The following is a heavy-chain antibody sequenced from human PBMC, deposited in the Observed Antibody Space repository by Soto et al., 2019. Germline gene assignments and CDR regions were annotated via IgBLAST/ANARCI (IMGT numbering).Heavy chain of an antibody. J-gene: IGHJ4*02. CDR3: AKVHLEHSNYGGGYLSDY. Sequence: EVQLLESGGDLVQPGGSLRLSCAASGFTFRNYAMTWVRQAPGKGLEWVSSISSGGDNTWYADSVKGRFTISRDNSRDTLYLHMNTLRGDDTAIFYCAKVHLEHSNYGGGYLSDYGGQGTLVTVSS. CDR1: GFTFRNYA. CDR2: ISSGGDNT. V-gene: IGHV3-23*01. D-gene: IGHD4-4*01.